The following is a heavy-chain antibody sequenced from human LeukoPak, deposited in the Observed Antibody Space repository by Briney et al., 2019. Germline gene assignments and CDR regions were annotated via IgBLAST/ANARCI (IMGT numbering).Heavy chain of an antibody. CDR2: VYSGGST. V-gene: IGHV3-53*04. Sequence: GGSLRLSCAASGFTVSSNYMSWVRQAPGKGLEWVSVVYSGGSTYYADSVKGRFTISRHNSKNTLYLQMNSLRAEDTAVYYCASGPYNWFDPWGQGTLVTVSS. CDR3: ASGPYNWFDP. CDR1: GFTVSSNY. J-gene: IGHJ5*02.